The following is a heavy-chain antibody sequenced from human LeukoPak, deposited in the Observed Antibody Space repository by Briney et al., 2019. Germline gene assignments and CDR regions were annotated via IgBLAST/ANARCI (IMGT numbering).Heavy chain of an antibody. V-gene: IGHV1-69*04. Sequence: SVKVSCKASGYTFTSYYMHWVRQAPGQGLEWMGRIIPILGIANYAQKFQGRVTITADKSTSTAYMELSSLRSEDTAVYYCARAARRSTMIVVVSPDAFDIWGQGTMVTVSS. CDR2: IIPILGIA. CDR1: GYTFTSYY. CDR3: ARAARRSTMIVVVSPDAFDI. J-gene: IGHJ3*02. D-gene: IGHD3-22*01.